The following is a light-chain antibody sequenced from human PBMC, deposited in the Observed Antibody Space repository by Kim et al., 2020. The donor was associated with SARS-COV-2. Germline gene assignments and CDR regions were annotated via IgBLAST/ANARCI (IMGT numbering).Light chain of an antibody. CDR1: SRDFGGYNY. CDR3: SSYTSSGTWV. J-gene: IGLJ3*02. CDR2: DVT. V-gene: IGLV2-14*03. Sequence: GQSFTNSCTGSSRDFGGYNYVCWYQHHPDKAPKLMIYDVTKRPSGISDRFSGSKSDATASLTISGLQAEDEADYYCSSYTSSGTWVFGGGTQLTVL.